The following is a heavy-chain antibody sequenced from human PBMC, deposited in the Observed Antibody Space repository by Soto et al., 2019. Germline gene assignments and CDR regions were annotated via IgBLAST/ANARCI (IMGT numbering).Heavy chain of an antibody. Sequence: GGSLRLSCAASGFSFSGYAMSWVRQAPGKGLEWVSVISGTGGNTYYADSVKGRFTISRDNSKDTLYLQMSSLRAEDTAVYYCAKSCSSTSCYRFDYWGQGTLVTVSS. CDR2: ISGTGGNT. CDR1: GFSFSGYA. CDR3: AKSCSSTSCYRFDY. J-gene: IGHJ4*02. V-gene: IGHV3-23*01. D-gene: IGHD2-2*02.